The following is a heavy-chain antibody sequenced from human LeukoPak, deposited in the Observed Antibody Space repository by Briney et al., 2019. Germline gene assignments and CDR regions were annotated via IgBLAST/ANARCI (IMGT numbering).Heavy chain of an antibody. D-gene: IGHD3-10*01. CDR3: AKDGGFGELSAPGSLYFDY. CDR2: ISGSGGST. CDR1: GFTFSSYA. V-gene: IGHV3-23*01. J-gene: IGHJ4*02. Sequence: QPGGSLRLSCAATGFTFSSYAMSWVRQAPGKGLEWVSAISGSGGSTYYADSVKGRFTISRDNSKNTLYLQMNSLRAEDTAVYYCAKDGGFGELSAPGSLYFDYWGQGTLVTVSS.